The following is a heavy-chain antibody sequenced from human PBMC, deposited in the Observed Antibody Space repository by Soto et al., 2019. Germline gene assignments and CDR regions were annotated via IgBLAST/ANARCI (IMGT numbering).Heavy chain of an antibody. CDR2: ISAYSGNT. CDR3: ARVVKAGDYGDYGRYYFDY. CDR1: GYTFTTYG. J-gene: IGHJ4*01. D-gene: IGHD4-17*01. Sequence: QVQLVQSGAEVKKPGASVKVSCKASGYTFTTYGITWVRQAPGQGLEWMGWISAYSGNTNYAQKLQGRLTVTTDTSTHTAYMDLRSLSSDDTAVYYCARVVKAGDYGDYGRYYFDYWGHGTLVTVSS. V-gene: IGHV1-18*04.